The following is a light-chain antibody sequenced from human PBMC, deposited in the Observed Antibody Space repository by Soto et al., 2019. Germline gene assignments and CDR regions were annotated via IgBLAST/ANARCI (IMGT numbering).Light chain of an antibody. CDR3: QQSYGTRWT. Sequence: DIQMTQSPSSLSASVGDRVTITFRASQSISGYLNWYQQKPGKAPNLLIYAASSLQSGVPSRFSGSGSGTDFTLTISSLQPEDFATYYCQQSYGTRWTFGQGTKVDI. V-gene: IGKV1-39*01. CDR2: AAS. CDR1: QSISGY. J-gene: IGKJ1*01.